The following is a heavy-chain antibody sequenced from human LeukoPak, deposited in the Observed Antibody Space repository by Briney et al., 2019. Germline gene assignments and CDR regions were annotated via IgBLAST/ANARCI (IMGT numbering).Heavy chain of an antibody. J-gene: IGHJ4*02. CDR1: GYTFTSYG. Sequence: RASVKVSCKASGYTFTSYGISWVRQAPGQGLEWMGWISAYNGNTNYAQKLQGRVTMTTDTSTSTAYMELRSLRSDDTAVYYCARAPGGFGETLVDHFDYWGQGTLVTVSS. V-gene: IGHV1-18*01. CDR2: ISAYNGNT. CDR3: ARAPGGFGETLVDHFDY. D-gene: IGHD3-10*01.